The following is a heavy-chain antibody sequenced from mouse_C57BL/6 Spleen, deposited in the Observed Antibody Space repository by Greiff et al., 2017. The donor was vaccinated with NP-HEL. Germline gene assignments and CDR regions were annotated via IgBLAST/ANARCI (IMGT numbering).Heavy chain of an antibody. Sequence: EVQVVESGGGLVQPGGSLKLSCAASGFTFSDYYMYWVRQTPEKRLEWVAYISNGGGSTYYPDTVKGRFTISRDNAKNTLYLQMSRLKSEDTAMYYCARMGYYGSSYAMDYWGQGTSVTVSS. V-gene: IGHV5-12*01. CDR2: ISNGGGST. J-gene: IGHJ4*01. CDR1: GFTFSDYY. CDR3: ARMGYYGSSYAMDY. D-gene: IGHD1-1*01.